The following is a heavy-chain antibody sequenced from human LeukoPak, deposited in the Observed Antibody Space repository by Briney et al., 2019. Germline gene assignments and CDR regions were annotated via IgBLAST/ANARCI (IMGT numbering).Heavy chain of an antibody. D-gene: IGHD6-6*01. J-gene: IGHJ6*03. V-gene: IGHV3-74*01. CDR2: INSDGSST. Sequence: PGGSLRLSCAASGFTFSSYWMHWVRHAPGKGLVWVSRINSDGSSTSYADSVKGRFTISRDNAKNTLYLQMNSLRAEDTAVYYCQAARYYYYCYMDVWGKGTTVTVSS. CDR3: QAARYYYYCYMDV. CDR1: GFTFSSYW.